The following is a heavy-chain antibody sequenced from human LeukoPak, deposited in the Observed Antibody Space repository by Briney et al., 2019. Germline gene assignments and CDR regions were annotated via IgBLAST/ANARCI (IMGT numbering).Heavy chain of an antibody. CDR2: INPSGGST. V-gene: IGHV1-46*01. J-gene: IGHJ4*02. CDR1: GYTLTELS. D-gene: IGHD2-2*01. Sequence: ASVKVSCKVSGYTLTELSMHWVRQAPGKGLEWMGIINPSGGSTSYAQKFQGRVTMTRDMSTSTVYMELSSLRSEDTAVYYCARDLGPAAIPFDYWGQGTLVTVSS. CDR3: ARDLGPAAIPFDY.